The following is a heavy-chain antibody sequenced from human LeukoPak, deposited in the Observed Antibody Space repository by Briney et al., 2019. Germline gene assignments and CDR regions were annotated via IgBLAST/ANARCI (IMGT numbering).Heavy chain of an antibody. CDR2: ISSSSSTI. Sequence: GGSLRLSCAASGFTFSSYSMNWVRQALGKGLEWVSYISSSSSTIYYADSVKSRFTISRDNAKNSLYLQMNSLRAEDTAVYYCARDSGDYGGPIDYWGQGTLVTVSS. D-gene: IGHD4-23*01. V-gene: IGHV3-48*01. J-gene: IGHJ4*02. CDR1: GFTFSSYS. CDR3: ARDSGDYGGPIDY.